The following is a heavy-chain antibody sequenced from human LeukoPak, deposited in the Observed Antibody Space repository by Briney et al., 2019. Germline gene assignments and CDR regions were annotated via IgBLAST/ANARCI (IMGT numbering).Heavy chain of an antibody. CDR2: IYYSGST. V-gene: IGHV4-39*01. CDR3: ATRRGCHYDSSGYCDDY. D-gene: IGHD3-22*01. Sequence: SETLSLTCTVSGGSISSSSYYWGWIRQPPGKGLEWIGSIYYSGSTYYNPSLKSRVTISVDTSKNQFSLKLSSVTAADTAVYYCATRRGCHYDSSGYCDDYWGQGTLVTVSS. J-gene: IGHJ4*02. CDR1: GGSISSSSYY.